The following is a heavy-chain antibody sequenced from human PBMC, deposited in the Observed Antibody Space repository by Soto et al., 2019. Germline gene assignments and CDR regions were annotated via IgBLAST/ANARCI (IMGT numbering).Heavy chain of an antibody. CDR2: INPSGGST. CDR1: GYTFTSYY. Sequence: ASVKVSCKASGYTFTSYYMHWVRQAPGQGLEWMGIINPSGGSTSYAQKFQGRVTMTRDTSTSTVYLELSSLRSEDTAVYYCAKVSGQWLVRSYFDYWGQGTLVTVSS. J-gene: IGHJ4*02. CDR3: AKVSGQWLVRSYFDY. V-gene: IGHV1-46*01. D-gene: IGHD6-19*01.